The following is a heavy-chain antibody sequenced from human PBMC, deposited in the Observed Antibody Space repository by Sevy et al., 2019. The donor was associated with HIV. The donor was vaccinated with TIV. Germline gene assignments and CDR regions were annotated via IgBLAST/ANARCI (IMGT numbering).Heavy chain of an antibody. CDR3: ARAGDRYSGSYQTNLVDY. CDR1: GFTFSSYA. Sequence: GGSLRLSCAASGFTFSSYAMHWVRQAPGKGLEWVAVISCDGSNKYYADSVKGRFTISRDNSKNTLYLQMNSLRAEDPAVYYCARAGDRYSGSYQTNLVDYWGQGTLVTVSS. V-gene: IGHV3-30-3*01. D-gene: IGHD1-26*01. CDR2: ISCDGSNK. J-gene: IGHJ4*02.